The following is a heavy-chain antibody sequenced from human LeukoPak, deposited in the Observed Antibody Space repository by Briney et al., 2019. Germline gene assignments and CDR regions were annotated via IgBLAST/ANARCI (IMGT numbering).Heavy chain of an antibody. D-gene: IGHD6-6*01. Sequence: SSETLSLTCTVSGGSISSSSYYWGWIRQPPGKGLEWIGSIYYSGSTYYNPSLKSRVTISVDTSKNQFSLKLSSVTAADTAVYYCARSEYDSSSSGFGAFDIWGQGTMVTVSS. V-gene: IGHV4-39*07. J-gene: IGHJ3*02. CDR2: IYYSGST. CDR1: GGSISSSSYY. CDR3: ARSEYDSSSSGFGAFDI.